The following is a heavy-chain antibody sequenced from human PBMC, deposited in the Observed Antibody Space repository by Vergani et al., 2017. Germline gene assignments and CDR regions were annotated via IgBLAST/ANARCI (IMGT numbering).Heavy chain of an antibody. V-gene: IGHV3-48*02. D-gene: IGHD3-3*01. CDR3: ARASYDFWSGYYTSHWYFDL. CDR2: ISSSSSTI. CDR1: GFTFSSYS. J-gene: IGHJ2*01. Sequence: EVQLVESGGGLVQPGGSLRLSCAASGFTFSSYSMNWVRQAPGKGLEWVSYISSSSSTIYYADSVKGRFTISRDNAKNSLYLQMNSLRDEDTAVYYCARASYDFWSGYYTSHWYFDLWGRGTLVTVSS.